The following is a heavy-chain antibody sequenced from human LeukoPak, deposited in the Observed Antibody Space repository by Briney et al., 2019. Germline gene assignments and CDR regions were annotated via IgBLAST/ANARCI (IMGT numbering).Heavy chain of an antibody. D-gene: IGHD3-3*01. CDR2: ISYDGNNK. Sequence: GGSLRLSCVISGYTFTHYGFHWVRQAPGKALEWVAYISYDGNNKYEDSVKGRFTISRDNSKNTLYLQMNSLIPEDTALYYCAKPQEADLWVPDYWGQGTLVTVSS. CDR3: AKPQEADLWVPDY. V-gene: IGHV3-30*18. J-gene: IGHJ4*02. CDR1: GYTFTHYG.